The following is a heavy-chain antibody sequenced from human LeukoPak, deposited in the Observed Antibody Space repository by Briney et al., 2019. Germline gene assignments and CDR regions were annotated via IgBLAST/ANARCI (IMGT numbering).Heavy chain of an antibody. Sequence: GGSLRLSCAASGFTFSSYAMSWVRQAPGKGLEWVSAISGSGGSTYYADSVKGRFTISRDNSKNTLYLQMNSLRAEDTAVYYCAKDTGDIVVVPYFDYWGQGTLVTVSS. CDR3: AKDTGDIVVVPYFDY. CDR1: GFTFSSYA. J-gene: IGHJ4*02. CDR2: ISGSGGST. D-gene: IGHD2-15*01. V-gene: IGHV3-23*01.